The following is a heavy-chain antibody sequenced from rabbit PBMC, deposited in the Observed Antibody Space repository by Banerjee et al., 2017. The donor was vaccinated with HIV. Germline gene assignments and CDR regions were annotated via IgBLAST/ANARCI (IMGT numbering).Heavy chain of an antibody. Sequence: QQQLEESGGDLVKPGASLTLTCTAPGFDFSSYGISWVRQAPGKGLEWIAYIYNGDGSTYYASWAKGRFTISKTSSTTVTLQMTSLTAADTATYFCATWAGSTYWSLWGPGTLVTVS. CDR1: GFDFSSYG. CDR3: ATWAGSTYWSL. V-gene: IGHV1S45*01. CDR2: IYNGDGST. J-gene: IGHJ4*01. D-gene: IGHD8-1*01.